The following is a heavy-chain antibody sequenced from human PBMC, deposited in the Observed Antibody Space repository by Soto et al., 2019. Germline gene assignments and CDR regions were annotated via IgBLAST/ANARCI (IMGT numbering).Heavy chain of an antibody. CDR2: IIPNYGTA. Sequence: SVKVSCKASGYSFTGYSMHWVRQAPGQGLEWMGWIIPNYGTANYAQKFQGRVTITADESTSTAYMELSSLRSEDTAVYYCARRIHLPYWYFDLWGRGTLVTVSS. CDR3: ARRIHLPYWYFDL. CDR1: GYSFTGYS. J-gene: IGHJ2*01. V-gene: IGHV1-69*13. D-gene: IGHD2-15*01.